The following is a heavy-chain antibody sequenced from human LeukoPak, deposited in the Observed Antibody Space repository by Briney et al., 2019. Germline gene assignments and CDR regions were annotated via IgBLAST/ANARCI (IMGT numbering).Heavy chain of an antibody. D-gene: IGHD2-2*01. CDR2: IYWDDDK. V-gene: IGHV2-5*02. Sequence: SGPTPVNPTQTLPLTCTFSGFSLSPSGVGVGWIRPPPGKALEWLAFIYWDDDKRYSPSLKSRLTITKDTSKNQVVLTMTNMDPVDTATYYCAHRGPYCSSTSCYSDWGQGTLVTVSS. CDR1: GFSLSPSGVG. J-gene: IGHJ4*02. CDR3: AHRGPYCSSTSCYSD.